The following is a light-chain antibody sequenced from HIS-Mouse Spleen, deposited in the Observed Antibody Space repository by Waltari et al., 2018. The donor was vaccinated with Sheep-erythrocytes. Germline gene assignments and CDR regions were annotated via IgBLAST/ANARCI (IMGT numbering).Light chain of an antibody. Sequence: QSALTQPRSVSGSPAQSVTISCTGTTSDVPGYNYFSWYQQHPGKAPKLMIYDVSKRPSGVPDRFSGSKSGNTASLTISGLQAEDEADYYCCSYAGSYNHVFATGTKVTVL. J-gene: IGLJ1*01. CDR3: CSYAGSYNHV. V-gene: IGLV2-11*01. CDR2: DVS. CDR1: TSDVPGYNY.